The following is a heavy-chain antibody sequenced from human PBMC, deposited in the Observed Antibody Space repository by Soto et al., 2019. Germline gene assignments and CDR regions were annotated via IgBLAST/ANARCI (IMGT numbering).Heavy chain of an antibody. D-gene: IGHD3-22*01. CDR2: ISSSSSYI. CDR3: ATDPTYYSDSSGYYPLHYFDY. J-gene: IGHJ4*02. Sequence: PGGSLRLSCAASGFTFSSYSMNWVRQAPGKGLEWVSSISSSSSYIYYADSVKGRFTISRDNAKNSLYLQMNSLRAEDTAVYYCATDPTYYSDSSGYYPLHYFDYWGQQTLVAVSS. CDR1: GFTFSSYS. V-gene: IGHV3-21*01.